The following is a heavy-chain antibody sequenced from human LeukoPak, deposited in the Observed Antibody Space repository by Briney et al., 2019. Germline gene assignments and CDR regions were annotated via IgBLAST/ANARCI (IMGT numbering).Heavy chain of an antibody. CDR1: GLTFSYYG. D-gene: IGHD6-19*01. Sequence: PGGSLRLSCAASGLTFSYYGIHWVRQAPGKGLEWVAFMPFDGINKYYADSVKGRFTISRDNSKNTLYLQMNSLRAEDTAVFYCAKASSGWSFDYWGQGTLVTVSS. CDR2: MPFDGINK. J-gene: IGHJ4*02. CDR3: AKASSGWSFDY. V-gene: IGHV3-30*02.